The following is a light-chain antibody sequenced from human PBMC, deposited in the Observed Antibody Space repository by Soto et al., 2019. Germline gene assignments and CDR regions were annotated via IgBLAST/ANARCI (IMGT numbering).Light chain of an antibody. Sequence: QSVLTQPASVSGSPGQSITISCTGTSSDVGGYNFVSWYQQHPGKAPKLIIYDVTNRPSGVSNRFSGSKSGNTASLTISGLQAEDAADYYCSSYTSSITPVVFGGGTKVTVL. CDR3: SSYTSSITPVV. V-gene: IGLV2-14*01. J-gene: IGLJ2*01. CDR1: SSDVGGYNF. CDR2: DVT.